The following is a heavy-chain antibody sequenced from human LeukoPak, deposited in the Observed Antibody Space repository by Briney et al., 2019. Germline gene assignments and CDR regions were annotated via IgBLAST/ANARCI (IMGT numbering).Heavy chain of an antibody. CDR2: IIPFFGPA. Sequence: SVKVSCKASGGSFSRYAVSWVRQAPGQGLEWMGGIIPFFGPANYAQKFQGRVSISVDESATTAYMELSRLTCEDTAVYYCAREGRRVAGPFDYWGQGTLVTVSS. V-gene: IGHV1-69*01. D-gene: IGHD6-19*01. CDR3: AREGRRVAGPFDY. CDR1: GGSFSRYA. J-gene: IGHJ4*02.